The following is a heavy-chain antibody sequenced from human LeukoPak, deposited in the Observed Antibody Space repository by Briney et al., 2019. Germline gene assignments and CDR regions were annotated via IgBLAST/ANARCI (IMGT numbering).Heavy chain of an antibody. D-gene: IGHD1-26*01. CDR2: ISGSGGST. V-gene: IGHV3-23*01. CDR1: GFTFSSYA. Sequence: PGGSLRLSCAASGFTFSSYAMSWVRQAPGKGLEWVSAISGSGGSTYYADSVKGRFTISRDNSKSTLYLQMNSLRAEDTAVYYCANSNSGSWGSFDYWGQGTLVTVSS. CDR3: ANSNSGSWGSFDY. J-gene: IGHJ4*02.